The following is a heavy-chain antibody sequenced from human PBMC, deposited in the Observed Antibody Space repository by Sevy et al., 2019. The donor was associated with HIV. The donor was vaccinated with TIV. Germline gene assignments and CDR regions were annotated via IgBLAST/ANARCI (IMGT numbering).Heavy chain of an antibody. CDR2: ISGSSSYI. CDR1: GFTFNIYS. J-gene: IGHJ5*02. V-gene: IGHV3-21*04. D-gene: IGHD2-8*02. CDR3: ARTVVLVDGPRNWLDT. Sequence: GGSLRLSCAASGFTFNIYSMNWVRQAPGKGLEWVSSISGSSSYIYYAVSVKGRFTVSRDNSKNTLYLQMNSLRAEDTAVYYCARTVVLVDGPRNWLDTWGQGTLVTVSS.